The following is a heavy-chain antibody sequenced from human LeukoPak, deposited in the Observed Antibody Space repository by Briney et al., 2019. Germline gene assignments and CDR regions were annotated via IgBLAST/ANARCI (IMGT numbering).Heavy chain of an antibody. CDR3: ARENDFWSGYSPFDY. CDR1: GFTFSSYW. V-gene: IGHV3-7*01. J-gene: IGHJ4*02. Sequence: GGSLRPSCVASGFTFSSYWMNWVRQAPGKGLEWVANIKQDGSEKYYVDSVKGRFTISRDNAKNSLYLQMNSLRAEDTAVYYCARENDFWSGYSPFDYWGQGTLVTVSS. CDR2: IKQDGSEK. D-gene: IGHD3-3*01.